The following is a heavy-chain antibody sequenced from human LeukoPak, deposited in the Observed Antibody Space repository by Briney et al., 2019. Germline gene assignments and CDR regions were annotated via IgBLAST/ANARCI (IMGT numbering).Heavy chain of an antibody. J-gene: IGHJ4*02. Sequence: SETLSLTCTVSGYSISSGYYWGWIRQPPGKGLEWIGGIYHSGSHYYNPSLKRRVTISVDTSKNQFSLKLSSVTAADTAVYYCARGVYDSSGYYCDYWGQGTLVTVSS. CDR3: ARGVYDSSGYYCDY. V-gene: IGHV4-38-2*02. D-gene: IGHD3-22*01. CDR2: IYHSGSH. CDR1: GYSISSGYY.